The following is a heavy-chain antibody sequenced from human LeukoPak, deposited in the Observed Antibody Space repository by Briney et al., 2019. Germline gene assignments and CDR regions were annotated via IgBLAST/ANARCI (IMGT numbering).Heavy chain of an antibody. J-gene: IGHJ4*02. V-gene: IGHV3-30*02. CDR1: GFTFSSYG. CDR2: IRYDGSNK. Sequence: GGSLRLSCAASGFTFSSYGMHWVRQAPGKGLEWVAFIRYDGSNKYYADSVKGRFTISRDNSKNTLYLQMNSLRAEDTAVYYCAKDTRRFGEVPDYWGQGTLVTVSS. CDR3: AKDTRRFGEVPDY. D-gene: IGHD3-10*01.